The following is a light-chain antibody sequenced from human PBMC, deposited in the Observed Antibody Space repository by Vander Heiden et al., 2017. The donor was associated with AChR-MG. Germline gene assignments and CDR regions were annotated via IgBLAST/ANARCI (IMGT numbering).Light chain of an antibody. CDR2: EVN. Sequence: QSALTQPASVSASPGQSITISCTGTSSDVGNYNLVSWYQQHPGKAPKFMIYEVNKRPSGVSNRFSGSKSGNTASLTISGLQAEDEADYYCCSYAGSSTFVVFGGGTKLTVL. CDR3: CSYAGSSTFVV. CDR1: SSDVGNYNL. V-gene: IGLV2-23*02. J-gene: IGLJ2*01.